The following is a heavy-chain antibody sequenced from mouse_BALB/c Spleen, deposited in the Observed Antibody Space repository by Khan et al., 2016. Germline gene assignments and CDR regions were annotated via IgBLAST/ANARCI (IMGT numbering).Heavy chain of an antibody. V-gene: IGHV14-4*02. CDR2: IDPENGDT. CDR1: VFNINDYY. J-gene: IGHJ2*01. Sequence: VQLQQSGAELVRSGASVKLSCTASVFNINDYYMHWVKQRPEKGLEWIGWIDPENGDTEYDPKFQGKATMTADKSSNAAYLQFSSLKSEDSAVDSCNAFCCSSGVYFNYWVQCTTLTVSS. CDR3: NAFCCSSGVYFNY. D-gene: IGHD6-1*01.